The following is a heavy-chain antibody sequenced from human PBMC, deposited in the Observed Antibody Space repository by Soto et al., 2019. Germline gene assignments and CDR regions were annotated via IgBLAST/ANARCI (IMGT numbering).Heavy chain of an antibody. Sequence: GGSLRLSCAASGFTFSSYAISWVRQAPGKGLEWVSAISGSGGSTYYADSVKGRFTISRDNSKNTLYLQMNSLRAEDTAVYYCAKCGYPRYLYYFDYWGQGTLVTVSS. CDR1: GFTFSSYA. CDR2: ISGSGGST. J-gene: IGHJ4*02. V-gene: IGHV3-23*01. D-gene: IGHD3-22*01. CDR3: AKCGYPRYLYYFDY.